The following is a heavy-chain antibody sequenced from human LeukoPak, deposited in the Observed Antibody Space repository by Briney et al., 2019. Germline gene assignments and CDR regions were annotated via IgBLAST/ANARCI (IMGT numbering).Heavy chain of an antibody. D-gene: IGHD2-2*01. CDR3: ARVGYCSSTSCSGADYYYMDV. V-gene: IGHV1-2*02. CDR1: GYTFTGYY. Sequence: GASVKVSCKASGYTFTGYYMHWVRQAPGQGLEWMGWINPNSGGTNYAQKFQGRVTMTRDTSISTAYMELSRLRSDDTAVYYCARVGYCSSTSCSGADYYYMDVWGQGTTVTVSS. J-gene: IGHJ6*03. CDR2: INPNSGGT.